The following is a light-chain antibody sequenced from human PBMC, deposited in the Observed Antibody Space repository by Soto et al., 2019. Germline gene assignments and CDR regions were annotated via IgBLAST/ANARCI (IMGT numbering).Light chain of an antibody. CDR3: QQYGSSPIT. CDR2: GAS. J-gene: IGKJ5*01. Sequence: EIVLTQSPGTLSLSPGERATLSCRASQSVSSSYLAWYQQKPGQAPRLLIYGASSRATGIPDRFSGSGSGTDFTLTISRLEAEDFAVYYCQQYGSSPITFGQGKQLEIK. CDR1: QSVSSSY. V-gene: IGKV3-20*01.